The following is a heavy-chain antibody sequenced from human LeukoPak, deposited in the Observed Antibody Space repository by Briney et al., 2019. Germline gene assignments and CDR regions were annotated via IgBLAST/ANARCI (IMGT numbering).Heavy chain of an antibody. CDR3: AKATSSGWHVDY. CDR1: GIPFTDLG. Sequence: GSLDLSCAASGIPFTDLGMSGARQAPGEGLGGVSTISHSGGGTYYAESGKGRFTMSRDNSKNTLYLQMNSLRAEDTAVYYCAKATSSGWHVDYWGQGTLVTVSS. CDR2: ISHSGGGT. J-gene: IGHJ4*02. V-gene: IGHV3-23*01. D-gene: IGHD6-19*01.